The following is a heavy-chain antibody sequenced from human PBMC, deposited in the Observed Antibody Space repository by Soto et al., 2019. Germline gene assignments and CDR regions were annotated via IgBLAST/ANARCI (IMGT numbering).Heavy chain of an antibody. CDR2: VIPYFGTA. CDR1: GGTFSTYS. V-gene: IGHV1-69*01. CDR3: ARVRISFWRRGGHYYEDGMDV. Sequence: EQLVQSGAEVKKPGSSVKVSCEASGGTFSTYSISWVRQAPGHGLEWMGEVIPYFGTANHAQKFQGRVTVNVDASTSTAYMEMRSLRSEDTALYYCARVRISFWRRGGHYYEDGMDVWGQGTRVTVSS. D-gene: IGHD3-3*01. J-gene: IGHJ6*02.